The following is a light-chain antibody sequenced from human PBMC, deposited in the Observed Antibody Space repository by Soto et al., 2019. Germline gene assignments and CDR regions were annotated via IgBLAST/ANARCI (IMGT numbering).Light chain of an antibody. V-gene: IGKV3-15*01. Sequence: MSQSPSTLSASVGERVTITCRASQHLGDWLDWYQQKPGQGPRLLIYGASTRATDIPGRFSGSGSGTEFTLTISSLQSEDFAVYYCQQYNDWPLTFGGGTKVDIK. CDR2: GAS. CDR1: QHLGDW. J-gene: IGKJ4*01. CDR3: QQYNDWPLT.